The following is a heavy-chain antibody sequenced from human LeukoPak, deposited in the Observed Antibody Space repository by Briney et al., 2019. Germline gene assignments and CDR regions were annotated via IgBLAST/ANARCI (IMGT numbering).Heavy chain of an antibody. Sequence: SVKVSCKASGGTFSSYAISWVRQAPGQGLEWMGGIIPIFGTANYAQKFQGRVTITADESTSTAYMELSSLRSEDTAVYYCARGQYSSGWYAPNYYGMDVWGQGTTVTVSS. D-gene: IGHD6-19*01. V-gene: IGHV1-69*13. CDR1: GGTFSSYA. CDR3: ARGQYSSGWYAPNYYGMDV. J-gene: IGHJ6*02. CDR2: IIPIFGTA.